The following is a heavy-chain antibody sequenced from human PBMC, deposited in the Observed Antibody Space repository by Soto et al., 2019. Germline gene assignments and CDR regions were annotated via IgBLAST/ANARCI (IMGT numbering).Heavy chain of an antibody. CDR3: ARSSTSGDV. CDR2: ITTSGGSR. J-gene: IGHJ6*02. D-gene: IGHD2-2*01. CDR1: GFSFGSYV. V-gene: IGHV3-21*01. Sequence: VQLADSGGGLVKPGESLRLSCAASGFSFGSYVMNWVRQAPGKGLEWVSSITTSGGSRYYADSVRGRFTISRDNAKNSLYLQMDSLRVDDTAVYYCARSSTSGDVWGQGTTVIVSS.